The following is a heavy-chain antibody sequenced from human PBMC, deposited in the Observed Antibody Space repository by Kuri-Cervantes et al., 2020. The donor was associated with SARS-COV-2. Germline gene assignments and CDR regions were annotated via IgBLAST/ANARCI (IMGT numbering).Heavy chain of an antibody. CDR2: ISYDGSNK. CDR1: GFTFSSYA. J-gene: IGHJ4*02. Sequence: LSLTCAASGFTFSSYAMHWVRQAPGKGLEWVAVISYDGSNKYYADSVKGRFTISRDNSKNTLYLQMNSLRAEDTAVYYCAKGRLLREVYFDYWGQGTLVTVS. V-gene: IGHV3-30-3*01. CDR3: AKGRLLREVYFDY. D-gene: IGHD1-26*01.